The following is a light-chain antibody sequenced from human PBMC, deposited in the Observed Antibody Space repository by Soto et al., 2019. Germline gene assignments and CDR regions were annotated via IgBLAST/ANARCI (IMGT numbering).Light chain of an antibody. V-gene: IGKV1-39*01. CDR2: AAS. J-gene: IGKJ5*01. CDR3: QQSYSVPIT. Sequence: QMTQSPSSLSASVGDRVTITCRASQTISDFLNWYQQKPGKAPKLLIHAASNLQSGVPSRFSGSGSGTDFTLTISSLQPEDFATYYCQQSYSVPITFGQGTRLEIK. CDR1: QTISDF.